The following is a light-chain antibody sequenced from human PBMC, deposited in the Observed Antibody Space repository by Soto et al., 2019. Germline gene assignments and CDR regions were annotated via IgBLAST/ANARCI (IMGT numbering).Light chain of an antibody. Sequence: DLPGTQSPSCLSASVGDRVTITCRASQSISTYLNWYQQKRGKAPKLLIYAASSLQSGVPSRFSGCGSGTDFTLTINNLQPEYFATSYCQESHRVLLIFGPGTKVDIK. CDR3: QESHRVLLI. J-gene: IGKJ3*01. V-gene: IGKV1-39*01. CDR1: QSISTY. CDR2: AAS.